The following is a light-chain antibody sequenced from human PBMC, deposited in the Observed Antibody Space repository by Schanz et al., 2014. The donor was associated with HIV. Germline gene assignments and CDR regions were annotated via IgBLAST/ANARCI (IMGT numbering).Light chain of an antibody. CDR2: DVS. V-gene: IGKV3-20*01. J-gene: IGKJ3*01. CDR3: QHSSI. Sequence: EIVLTQSPGTLSLSPGERATLSCRASQSISSSYLAWYLQKPGQAPRLLLYDVSNRASGIPARFSGSGSGTDFTLTISSLEPEDLAVYYCQHSSIFGPGTKVDIK. CDR1: QSISSSY.